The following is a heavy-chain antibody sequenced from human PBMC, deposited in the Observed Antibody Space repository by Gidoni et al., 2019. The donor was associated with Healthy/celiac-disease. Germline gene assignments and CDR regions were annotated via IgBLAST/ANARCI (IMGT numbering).Heavy chain of an antibody. CDR2: ISGSGGST. V-gene: IGHV3-23*01. D-gene: IGHD6-19*01. Sequence: EVQLLESGGGLVQPGGSLRLSCATSVFPFSSYAMSWVRQAPGKGLEWVSAISGSGGSTYYADSVKGRFTISRDNSKNTLYLKMNSLRAEDTAVYYCAKDRIAVPRGILDYWGQGTLVTVSS. CDR1: VFPFSSYA. J-gene: IGHJ4*02. CDR3: AKDRIAVPRGILDY.